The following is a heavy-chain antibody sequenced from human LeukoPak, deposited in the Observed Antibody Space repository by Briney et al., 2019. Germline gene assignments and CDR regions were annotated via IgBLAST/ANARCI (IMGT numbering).Heavy chain of an antibody. Sequence: SETLSLTCTVSGCSISTYYWSWIRQPPGKGLEWIGYKDYSGSTNYNRSLKSRVTISVDTSKNKFSLKLSSVTAADTAVYYCARVYYSSSYDYWYFDLWGRGNLVTVSS. CDR2: KDYSGST. V-gene: IGHV4-59*01. CDR1: GCSISTYY. D-gene: IGHD6-13*01. J-gene: IGHJ2*01. CDR3: ARVYYSSSYDYWYFDL.